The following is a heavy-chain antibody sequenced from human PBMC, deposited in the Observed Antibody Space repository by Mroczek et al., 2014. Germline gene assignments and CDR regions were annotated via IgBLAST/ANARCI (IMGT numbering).Heavy chain of an antibody. Sequence: QVQLQESGPGLVKPSQTLSLTCTVSGGSISSGGYYWSWIRQHPGKGLEWIGYIYYSGSTYYNPSLKSRVTISVDTSKNQFSLKLSSVTAADTAVYYCARDGPPSWSPHAFDIWGQGTMVTVSS. J-gene: IGHJ3*02. V-gene: IGHV4-31*03. CDR1: GGSISSGGYY. D-gene: IGHD2-8*02. CDR3: ARDGPPSWSPHAFDI. CDR2: IYYSGST.